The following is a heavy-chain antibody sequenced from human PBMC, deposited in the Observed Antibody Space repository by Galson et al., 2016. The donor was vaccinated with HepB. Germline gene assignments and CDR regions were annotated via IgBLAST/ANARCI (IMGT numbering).Heavy chain of an antibody. CDR3: ARDPPPHYGSGRNYYYNGMDV. CDR2: ISSSSTYI. J-gene: IGHJ6*02. V-gene: IGHV3-21*01. Sequence: SLRLSCAASGFTFSSYSMNWVRQAPGKGLEWVSSISSSSTYIYYADSVKGRFTISRDNAKNSLYPQMNSLRAEDTAVYYCARDPPPHYGSGRNYYYNGMDVWGQGTTVTVSS. CDR1: GFTFSSYS. D-gene: IGHD3-10*01.